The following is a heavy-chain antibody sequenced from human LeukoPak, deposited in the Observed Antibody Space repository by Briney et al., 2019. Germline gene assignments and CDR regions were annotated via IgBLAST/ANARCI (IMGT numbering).Heavy chain of an antibody. CDR3: ARHGVYSSSSYFDY. J-gene: IGHJ4*02. Sequence: SETLSLTCSVSGASISTLYWSWIRQPPGKGLEWIGYINYTGSTNYNPSLKSRVTIFADTSKNQFSLRLTSVTAADTAVYYCARHGVYSSSSYFDYWGQGTLVTVSS. D-gene: IGHD6-6*01. CDR2: INYTGST. V-gene: IGHV4-59*08. CDR1: GASISTLY.